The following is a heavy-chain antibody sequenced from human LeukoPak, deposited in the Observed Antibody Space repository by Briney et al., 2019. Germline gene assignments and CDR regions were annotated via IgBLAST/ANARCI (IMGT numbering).Heavy chain of an antibody. Sequence: GASVKVSCKASGGPFNSYAINWVRQAPGQGLEWMGWISAYNGNTNYAQKLQGRVTMTTDTSTSTAYMELRSLRSDDTAVYYCAREPAAIYYYYGMDVWGQGTTVTVSS. CDR1: GGPFNSYA. J-gene: IGHJ6*02. V-gene: IGHV1-18*01. CDR3: AREPAAIYYYYGMDV. D-gene: IGHD2-2*01. CDR2: ISAYNGNT.